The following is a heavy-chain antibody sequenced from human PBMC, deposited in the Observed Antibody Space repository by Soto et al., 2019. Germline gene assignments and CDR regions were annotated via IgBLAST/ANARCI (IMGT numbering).Heavy chain of an antibody. D-gene: IGHD3-10*01. CDR1: GGSISSHN. V-gene: IGHV4-59*08. J-gene: IGHJ6*04. Sequence: QVQLQESGPGLVKPSETLSLICSDSGGSISSHNWGWIRLPPGKGLGWIGYIRDSGDTSYNPSLTSRVTMSLATSKKEFSLKLTSVTAADTAVYYCVRQGFGALHGLVDVWGKGTTVTVSS. CDR3: VRQGFGALHGLVDV. CDR2: IRDSGDT.